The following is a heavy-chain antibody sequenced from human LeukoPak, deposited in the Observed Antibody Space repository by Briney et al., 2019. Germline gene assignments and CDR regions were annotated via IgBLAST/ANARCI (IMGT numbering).Heavy chain of an antibody. CDR1: GFSFSSYK. V-gene: IGHV3-48*01. CDR2: ISSSSSTI. D-gene: IGHD5-24*01. CDR3: ARDGGDGYNY. J-gene: IGHJ4*02. Sequence: GGSLRLSCAASGFSFSSYKMNWVRQAPGKGLEWISYISSSSSTIYYADSVKGRFTISRDNAKNSLYLQMNSLRAEDTAVYYCARDGGDGYNYWGQGTLVTVSS.